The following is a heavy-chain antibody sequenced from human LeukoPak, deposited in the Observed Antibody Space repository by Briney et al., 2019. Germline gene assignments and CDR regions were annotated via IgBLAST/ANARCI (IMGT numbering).Heavy chain of an antibody. CDR3: ARDPPYTHLHAFDI. CDR2: IYGGGDT. Sequence: GGSLRLSWAASGFTVSNNYMSWVRQAPGKGLEWVSIIYGGGDTYYADSVKGRFTISRDKSKNTSYLQMNSLGAEDTAVYYCARDPPYTHLHAFDIWGQGTMVTVSS. D-gene: IGHD3-16*01. V-gene: IGHV3-53*01. CDR1: GFTVSNNY. J-gene: IGHJ3*02.